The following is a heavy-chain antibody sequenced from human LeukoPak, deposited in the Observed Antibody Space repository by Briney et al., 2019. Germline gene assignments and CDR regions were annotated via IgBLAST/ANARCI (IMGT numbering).Heavy chain of an antibody. CDR1: GFTFSSYS. D-gene: IGHD2-15*01. J-gene: IGHJ4*02. V-gene: IGHV3-48*04. CDR3: ARDPIYCSGGSCYSGSFDY. CDR2: ISSSGSTI. Sequence: GGSLRLSCAASGFTFSSYSMNWVRQAPGKGLEWVSSISSSGSTIYYADSVKGRFTISRDNAKNSLDLQMNSLRAEDTAVYYCARDPIYCSGGSCYSGSFDYWGQGTLVTVSS.